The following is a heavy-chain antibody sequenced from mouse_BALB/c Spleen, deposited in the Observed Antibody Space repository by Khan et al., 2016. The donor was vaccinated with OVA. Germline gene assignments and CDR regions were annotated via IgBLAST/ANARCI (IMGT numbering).Heavy chain of an antibody. V-gene: IGHV3-2*02. CDR1: AYSITSDYA. CDR2: ISYSGST. Sequence: EVQLQESGPGLVKPSQSLSLTCTVTAYSITSDYAWTWIRQFPGNKLEWMGYISYSGSTSYNPSLKSRISITRDTSKNQFFLQLISVTTEDTATYYCAGTRFYYRYSVFDYWGQGTTLTVSS. D-gene: IGHD2-14*01. CDR3: AGTRFYYRYSVFDY. J-gene: IGHJ2*01.